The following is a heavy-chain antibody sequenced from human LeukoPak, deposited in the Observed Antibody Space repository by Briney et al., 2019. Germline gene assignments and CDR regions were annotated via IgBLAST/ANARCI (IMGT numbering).Heavy chain of an antibody. Sequence: GGSLRLSCAASGFTFSSYAMSWVRQAPGKGLEWVAFIRYDGSNKYYADSVKGRFTISRDNAKNSLYLQMNSLRAEDTAVYYCARDQTSNYDPDDYWGQGTLVTVSS. CDR2: IRYDGSNK. D-gene: IGHD1-26*01. J-gene: IGHJ4*02. V-gene: IGHV3-30*02. CDR3: ARDQTSNYDPDDY. CDR1: GFTFSSYA.